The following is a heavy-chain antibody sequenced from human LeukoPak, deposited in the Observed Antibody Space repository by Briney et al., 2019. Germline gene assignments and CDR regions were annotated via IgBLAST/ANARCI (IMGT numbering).Heavy chain of an antibody. CDR1: GFTFSSYS. J-gene: IGHJ4*02. D-gene: IGHD4-11*01. CDR3: ARETLTTVTSLDY. Sequence: GGSLRLSGAASGFTFSSYSMNWVRQAPGKGLEWVSYISSSSTIYYADSVKGRFTISRDNAKNSLYLQMNSLRAEDTAVYYCARETLTTVTSLDYWGQGTLVTVSS. CDR2: ISSSSTI. V-gene: IGHV3-48*01.